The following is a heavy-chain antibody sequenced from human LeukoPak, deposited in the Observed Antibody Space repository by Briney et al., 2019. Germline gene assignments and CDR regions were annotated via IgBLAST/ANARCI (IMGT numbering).Heavy chain of an antibody. J-gene: IGHJ4*02. Sequence: SETLSLTCTVSGGSISSSSYYWGWIRQPPGTGLEWIGSIYYSGSTYYNPSLKSRVTISVDTSKNQFSLKLSSVTAADTAVYYCARGKISKSDWLLTQSYYFDYWGQGTLVTVSS. V-gene: IGHV4-39*01. CDR3: ARGKISKSDWLLTQSYYFDY. CDR2: IYYSGST. D-gene: IGHD3-9*01. CDR1: GGSISSSSYY.